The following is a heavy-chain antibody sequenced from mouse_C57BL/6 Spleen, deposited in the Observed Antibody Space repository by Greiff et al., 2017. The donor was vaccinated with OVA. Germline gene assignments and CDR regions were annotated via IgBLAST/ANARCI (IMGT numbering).Heavy chain of an antibody. V-gene: IGHV2-2*01. J-gene: IGHJ3*01. CDR1: GFSLTSYG. D-gene: IGHD2-1*01. CDR2: IWSGGST. Sequence: VQLKESGPGLVQPSQSLSITCTVSGFSLTSYGVHWVRQSPGKGLEWLGVIWSGGSTDYNAAFIARLSISKDNSKSQVFFKMNSLQADDTAKYYCTRNSYGNYFACWGQGTLVTVSA. CDR3: TRNSYGNYFAC.